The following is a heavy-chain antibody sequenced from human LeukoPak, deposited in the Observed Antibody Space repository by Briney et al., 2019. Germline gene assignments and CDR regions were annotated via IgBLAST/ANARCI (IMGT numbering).Heavy chain of an antibody. CDR3: AKRGGYYFHY. Sequence: PGGSLRLSCAASGFAFSTYAMSWVRQAPGKGLEWVSAISGSGSGTYYADSVKGRFTISRDNSKNTLYLQMSSLRAEDTALYYCAKRGGYYFHYWGQGTLVAVSS. CDR2: ISGSGSGT. V-gene: IGHV3-23*01. D-gene: IGHD3-22*01. CDR1: GFAFSTYA. J-gene: IGHJ4*02.